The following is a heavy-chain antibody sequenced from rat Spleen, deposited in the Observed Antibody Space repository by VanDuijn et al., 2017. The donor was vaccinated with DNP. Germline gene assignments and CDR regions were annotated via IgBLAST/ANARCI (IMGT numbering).Heavy chain of an antibody. CDR1: GFTFSDYN. D-gene: IGHD1-9*01. V-gene: IGHV5-7*01. CDR2: IVYAGSST. J-gene: IGHJ2*01. Sequence: EVQLVESGGGLVQPGRSLKLSCAASGFTFSDYNMAWVRRSPERGLEWVSMIVYAGSSTYYRDSVKGRFTVSRDNAKSTLYLQMDSLRSEDTATYYCARHDTTGITDFDYWGQGVMVTVSS. CDR3: ARHDTTGITDFDY.